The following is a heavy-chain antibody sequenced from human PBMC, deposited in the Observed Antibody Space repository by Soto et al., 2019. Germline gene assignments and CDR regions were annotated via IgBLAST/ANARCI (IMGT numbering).Heavy chain of an antibody. V-gene: IGHV4-30-4*01. CDR1: GGSISSDYYY. Sequence: HVQLQESGPGLVKPSQTLSLTCTVSGGSISSDYYYWSWIRQPPGKGLEWLAFIYYTGSTYYNPSLKSRLTISIDTSKNQFSLSLRSVTAADTAVYYWATVRAQYFDYWGQGTLVTVSS. CDR3: ATVRAQYFDY. J-gene: IGHJ4*02. CDR2: IYYTGST.